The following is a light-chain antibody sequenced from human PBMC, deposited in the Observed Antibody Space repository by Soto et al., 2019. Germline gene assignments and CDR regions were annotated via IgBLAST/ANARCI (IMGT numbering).Light chain of an antibody. CDR3: QQYNNWPYT. CDR1: QSVSSN. CDR2: GAS. J-gene: IGKJ2*01. Sequence: EIVMTQSPATLSVSPGERATLSCRASQSVSSNLAWYQQKPGQAPRLLIYGASTRATGIPARFSGSRSGTESTLTISSLQSEAFAVYYCQQYNNWPYTFGQGTKLEIK. V-gene: IGKV3-15*01.